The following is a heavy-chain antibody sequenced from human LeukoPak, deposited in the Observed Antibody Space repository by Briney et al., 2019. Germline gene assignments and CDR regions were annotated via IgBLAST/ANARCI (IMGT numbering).Heavy chain of an antibody. D-gene: IGHD3-16*01. CDR3: ARTALSDYYYYGMDV. CDR1: GYTFTSYY. J-gene: IGHJ6*02. V-gene: IGHV1-46*01. CDR2: INPSGGST. Sequence: ASVKVSCKASGYTFTSYYMHWVRQAPGQGLEWMGIINPSGGSTSYAQKFQGRVTMTRDTSTSAVYMELSSLRSEDTAVYYCARTALSDYYYYGMDVWGQGTTVTVSS.